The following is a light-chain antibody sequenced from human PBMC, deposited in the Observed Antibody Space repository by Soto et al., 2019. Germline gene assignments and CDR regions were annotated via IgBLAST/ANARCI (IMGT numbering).Light chain of an antibody. V-gene: IGKV1-5*03. Sequence: DIQMTQSPSTLSASVGDRVTVTCRASQTISSWLAWYQQKPGKAPKLLIYKASTLQSGVPSRFSGSGSGTEFTLTISSLQPDDFATDYCQQYHSYFRTFGQGTKVEVK. CDR1: QTISSW. J-gene: IGKJ1*01. CDR3: QQYHSYFRT. CDR2: KAS.